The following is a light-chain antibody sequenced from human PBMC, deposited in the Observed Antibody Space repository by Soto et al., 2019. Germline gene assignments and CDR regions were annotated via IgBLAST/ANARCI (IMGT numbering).Light chain of an antibody. CDR1: TSDIGSAKY. CDR3: SSHSSSSTDYV. V-gene: IGLV2-14*01. J-gene: IGLJ1*01. CDR2: EVN. Sequence: QSALAQPASVSGSPGQSITISCTGSTSDIGSAKYVSWYQQHPGKAPKVMIYEVNNRPSGVSNRFSGSKSGNTASLTISGLQADDEADYYCSSHSSSSTDYVFGTGTKVTVL.